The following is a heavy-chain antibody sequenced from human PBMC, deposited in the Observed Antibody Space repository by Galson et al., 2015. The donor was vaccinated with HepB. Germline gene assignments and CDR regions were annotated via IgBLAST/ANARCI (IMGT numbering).Heavy chain of an antibody. CDR1: GDSVSSNRAT. CDR2: TYYRSKWYN. V-gene: IGHV6-1*01. CDR3: GRGGSLPPL. J-gene: IGHJ4*02. Sequence: CAISGDSVSSNRATWHWIRQSPSRGLEWLGRTYYRSKWYNDYAVSVKSRMIINPDTSKNQFSLQLDSVTPEDTAVDYCGRGGSLPPLWGQGTLVTVSS. D-gene: IGHD3-16*01.